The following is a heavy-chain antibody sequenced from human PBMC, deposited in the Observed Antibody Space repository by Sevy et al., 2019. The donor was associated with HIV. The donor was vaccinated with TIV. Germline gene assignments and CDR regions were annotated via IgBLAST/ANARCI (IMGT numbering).Heavy chain of an antibody. CDR3: AREGSLRYFDL. CDR1: GFTYSDYY. J-gene: IGHJ2*01. Sequence: GGSLRLSCAASGFTYSDYYMSWIRQAPGRGLEWISYISSRGSTIYDADSVKGRFTIARDNAKNSLFLQMNSLRAEDTAVYYCAREGSLRYFDLWGRGTLVTVSS. CDR2: ISSRGSTI. V-gene: IGHV3-11*01. D-gene: IGHD3-10*01.